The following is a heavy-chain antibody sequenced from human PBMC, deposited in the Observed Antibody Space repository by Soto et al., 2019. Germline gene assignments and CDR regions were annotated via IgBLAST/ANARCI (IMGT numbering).Heavy chain of an antibody. J-gene: IGHJ6*02. CDR1: GGTFSSYT. CDR2: IIPILGIA. V-gene: IGHV1-69*02. D-gene: IGHD2-15*01. Sequence: QVQLVQSGAEVKKPGSSVKVSCKASGGTFSSYTISWVRQAPGQGLEWMGRIIPILGIANYAQKFQGRVTITEDKSTCTAYMELSSLRTEDTAVYYCARGYCSGGSCYSQPQYYYYGMDVWGQGTTVTVSS. CDR3: ARGYCSGGSCYSQPQYYYYGMDV.